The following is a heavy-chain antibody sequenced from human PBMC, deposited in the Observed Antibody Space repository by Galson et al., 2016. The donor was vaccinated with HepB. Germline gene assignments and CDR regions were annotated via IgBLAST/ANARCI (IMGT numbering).Heavy chain of an antibody. CDR1: GDSISSRGSYS. CDR3: ARGAYSGHGLSY. CDR2: IYHSGTT. D-gene: IGHD5-12*01. V-gene: IGHV4-30-2*01. Sequence: TLSLTCGVSGDSISSRGSYSWQWIRQPPGKGLEWIGYIYHSGTTYYNPSLKSRLTISVDKSKNQFSLNLSSVTAADTAVYYCARGAYSGHGLSYWGQGTLVTVSS. J-gene: IGHJ4*02.